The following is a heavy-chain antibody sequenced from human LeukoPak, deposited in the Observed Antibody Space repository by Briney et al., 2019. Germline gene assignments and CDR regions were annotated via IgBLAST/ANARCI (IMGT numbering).Heavy chain of an antibody. V-gene: IGHV1-18*01. CDR3: ARAWALAARPGNWFDP. J-gene: IGHJ5*02. Sequence: ASVKVSCKASGYTFTSYGISWVRQAPGQGLEWMGWISAYNGNTNYAQKLQGRVTMTTDTSTSTAYMELRSLRSDDTAVYYCARAWALAARPGNWFDPWGQGTLVTVSS. CDR2: ISAYNGNT. D-gene: IGHD6-6*01. CDR1: GYTFTSYG.